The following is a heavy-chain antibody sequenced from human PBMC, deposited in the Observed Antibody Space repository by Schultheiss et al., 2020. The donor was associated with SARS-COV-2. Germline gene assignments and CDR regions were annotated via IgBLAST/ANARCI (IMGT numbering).Heavy chain of an antibody. Sequence: SETLSLTCTVSGGSVSSGSYYWSWIRQPPGKGLEWIGEINHSGSTNYNPSLKSRVTISVDTSKNQFSLKLSSVTAADTAVYYCARVERSCSTSCQRWFDPWGQGTLVTVSS. V-gene: IGHV4-61*01. J-gene: IGHJ5*02. CDR1: GGSVSSGSYY. D-gene: IGHD2-2*01. CDR3: ARVERSCSTSCQRWFDP. CDR2: INHSGST.